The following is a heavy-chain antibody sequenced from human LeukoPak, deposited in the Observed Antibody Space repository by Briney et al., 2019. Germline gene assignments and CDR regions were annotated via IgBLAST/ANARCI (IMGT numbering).Heavy chain of an antibody. CDR3: ARNRGPSY. V-gene: IGHV3-7*01. J-gene: IGHJ4*02. Sequence: GGSLRLSCAASGFTFSSYLMTWVRQAPGKGLEWVANIKPDGSEKFYADSVEGRFTISRGNAKNSVYLQMDSLRAEDTAVYYCARNRGPSYWGQGTLVTVSS. CDR2: IKPDGSEK. CDR1: GFTFSSYL.